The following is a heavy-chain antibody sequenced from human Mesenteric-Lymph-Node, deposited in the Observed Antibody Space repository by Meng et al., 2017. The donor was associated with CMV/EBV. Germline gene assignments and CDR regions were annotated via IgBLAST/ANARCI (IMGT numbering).Heavy chain of an antibody. V-gene: IGHV1-18*01. CDR2: ISAYNGNT. CDR3: ARVYGDYSNNYYYGMDV. J-gene: IGHJ6*02. Sequence: ASVKVSCKASGYTFTSYGISWVRQAPGQGLEWMGWISAYNGNTNYAQKLQGRVTMTTDTSTSTAYMELRSLRSDDTAVYYCARVYGDYSNNYYYGMDVWGQGTTVTVSS. D-gene: IGHD4-11*01. CDR1: GYTFTSYG.